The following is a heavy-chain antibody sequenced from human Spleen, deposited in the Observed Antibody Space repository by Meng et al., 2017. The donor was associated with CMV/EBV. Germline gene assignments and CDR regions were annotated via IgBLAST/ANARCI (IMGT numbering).Heavy chain of an antibody. Sequence: SVKVSCKASRGTFDSHTVSWVRQAPGQGLEWMGRIIPLFGATLYAQKFQGRVTIRADKSTGTAYVEVNSLRPEDTAVYYCARGGIYSDDYYGMDVWGLGTMVTVSS. CDR1: RGTFDSHT. J-gene: IGHJ6*02. CDR2: IIPLFGAT. D-gene: IGHD1-26*01. CDR3: ARGGIYSDDYYGMDV. V-gene: IGHV1-69*08.